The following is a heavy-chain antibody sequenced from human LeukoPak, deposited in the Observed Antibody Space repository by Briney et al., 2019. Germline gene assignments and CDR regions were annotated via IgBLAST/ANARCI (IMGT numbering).Heavy chain of an antibody. CDR1: GFTFSDYY. CDR2: ISSSGSTI. CDR3: ARDFSGRKPTNPFFYYYYMDV. J-gene: IGHJ6*03. Sequence: GGSLRLSCAASGFTFSDYYMSWIRQAPGKGLEWVSYISSSGSTIYYADSVKGRFTISRDNAKNSLYLQMNSLRAEDTAVYYCARDFSGRKPTNPFFYYYYMDVWGKGTTVTVSS. D-gene: IGHD2-15*01. V-gene: IGHV3-11*01.